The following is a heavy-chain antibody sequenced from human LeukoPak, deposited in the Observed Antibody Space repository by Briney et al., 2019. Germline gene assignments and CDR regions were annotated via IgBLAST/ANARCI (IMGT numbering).Heavy chain of an antibody. Sequence: ASVKVSCKASGYTFTSYDINWVRQATGQGLEWMGWMNPNSGNTGYSQKFQGRVTMTRNTSLSTAYMELRSLRSDDTAVYFCARDRGGFDFWGQGTLVTVSS. CDR3: ARDRGGFDF. J-gene: IGHJ4*02. CDR2: MNPNSGNT. D-gene: IGHD5-12*01. V-gene: IGHV1-8*01. CDR1: GYTFTSYD.